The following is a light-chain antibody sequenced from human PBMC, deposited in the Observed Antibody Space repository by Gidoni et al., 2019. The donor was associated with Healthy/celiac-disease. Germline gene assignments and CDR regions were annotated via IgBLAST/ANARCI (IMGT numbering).Light chain of an antibody. Sequence: DIVMTQCPLSLPVTPGEPASIPCRSSQGLLHSSGYNYVEWYLQKPWQSPQLLIYLGSNLASGVPDRFRSRVSGTDFTLKIRRVEAEDFGVYYCMQALQTPLTFGQGTKLEIK. CDR1: QGLLHSSGYNY. J-gene: IGKJ2*01. CDR3: MQALQTPLT. V-gene: IGKV2-28*01. CDR2: LGS.